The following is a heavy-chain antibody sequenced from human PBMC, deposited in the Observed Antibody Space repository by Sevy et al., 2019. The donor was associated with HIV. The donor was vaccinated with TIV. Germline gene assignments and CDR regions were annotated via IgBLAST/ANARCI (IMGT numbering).Heavy chain of an antibody. Sequence: GESLKISCAASGFTFSSYGMHWVRQAPGNGLEWVAVIWYDGSNKYYADSVKGRFTISRDNSKNTLYLQMNSLRAEDTAVYYCAREGATVAYYYYGMDVWGQGTTVTVSS. CDR3: AREGATVAYYYYGMDV. V-gene: IGHV3-33*01. CDR1: GFTFSSYG. J-gene: IGHJ6*02. D-gene: IGHD4-4*01. CDR2: IWYDGSNK.